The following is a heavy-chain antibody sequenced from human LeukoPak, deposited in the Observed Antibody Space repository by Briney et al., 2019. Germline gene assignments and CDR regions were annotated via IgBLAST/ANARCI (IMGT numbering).Heavy chain of an antibody. CDR2: IKQDGSEK. V-gene: IGHV3-7*03. J-gene: IGHJ4*02. Sequence: GESLRLSCTASGLTLSNYWMIWVRQAPGKGLQWVAKIKQDGSEKYYVDSVKGRFTISRDNAENSLYLQMNSLRVEDTAVYYCAARSSGNPYFWGQGTLVTVSS. CDR3: AARSSGNPYF. D-gene: IGHD1-26*01. CDR1: GLTLSNYW.